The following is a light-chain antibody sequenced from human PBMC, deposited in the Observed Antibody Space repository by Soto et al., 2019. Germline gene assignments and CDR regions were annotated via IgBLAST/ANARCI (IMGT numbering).Light chain of an antibody. V-gene: IGKV1-39*01. CDR3: QQSYSTLRT. Sequence: DIQITQSPSSLSASVGDRGTITCLASQSISSYLNWYQQKPGKAPKLLIYAASSLQSGVPSRFSGSGSGTDFTLTISSLQPEDFATYYCQQSYSTLRTFGQGTKVDIK. CDR2: AAS. J-gene: IGKJ1*01. CDR1: QSISSY.